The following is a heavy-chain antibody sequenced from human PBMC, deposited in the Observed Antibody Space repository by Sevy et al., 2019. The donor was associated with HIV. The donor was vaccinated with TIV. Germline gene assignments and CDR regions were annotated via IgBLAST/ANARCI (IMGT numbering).Heavy chain of an antibody. D-gene: IGHD3-3*01. CDR3: ARDDSTVFFDY. Sequence: GGSLRLSCAASGFTFSSYWMSWVRQAPGKGLEWVANIKQDGSEKYYVDSVKGRFTISCNNAKNSTYLQMNSLRAEDTAVYYCARDDSTVFFDYWGQGTLVTVSS. J-gene: IGHJ4*02. CDR2: IKQDGSEK. CDR1: GFTFSSYW. V-gene: IGHV3-7*03.